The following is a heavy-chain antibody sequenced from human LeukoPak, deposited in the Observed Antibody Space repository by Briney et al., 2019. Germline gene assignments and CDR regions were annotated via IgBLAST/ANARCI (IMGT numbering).Heavy chain of an antibody. D-gene: IGHD2-15*01. V-gene: IGHV1-8*01. Sequence: ASVKVSCKASGYTITSYDINWVRQATGQGLEWMGWMNPNSGNTGYAQKFQGRVTMTRNTSISTAYMELSSLRSEDTAVYYCARGKVAATSYYYYYMDVWGKGTTVTVSS. CDR1: GYTITSYD. J-gene: IGHJ6*03. CDR3: ARGKVAATSYYYYYMDV. CDR2: MNPNSGNT.